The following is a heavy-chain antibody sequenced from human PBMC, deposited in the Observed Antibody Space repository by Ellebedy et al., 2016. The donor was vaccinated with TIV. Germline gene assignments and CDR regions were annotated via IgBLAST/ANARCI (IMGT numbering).Heavy chain of an antibody. J-gene: IGHJ6*02. CDR2: INTNTGNP. CDR1: GYTFTSYA. Sequence: AASVKVSCKASGYTFTSYAMNWVRQAPGQGLEWMGWINTNTGNPTYAQGFTGRFVFSLDTSVSTAYLQICSLKAEDTAVYYCARGTSRFAYYDFWSGYYYYGMDVWGQGTTVTVSS. D-gene: IGHD3-3*01. CDR3: ARGTSRFAYYDFWSGYYYYGMDV. V-gene: IGHV7-4-1*01.